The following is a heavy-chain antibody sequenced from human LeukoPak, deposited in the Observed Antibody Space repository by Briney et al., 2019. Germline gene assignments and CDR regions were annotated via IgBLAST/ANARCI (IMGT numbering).Heavy chain of an antibody. Sequence: PSETLSLTCVVYGGSFSDYYWSWIRQPPGKGLEWIGEINHRGITNYNPSLKSRVTISVDTSKNQFSLKLSSVTAADTAVYYCARGRGIPFVVVVAATGHYFDYWGQGTLVTVSS. D-gene: IGHD2-15*01. CDR1: GGSFSDYY. J-gene: IGHJ4*02. V-gene: IGHV4-34*01. CDR2: INHRGIT. CDR3: ARGRGIPFVVVVAATGHYFDY.